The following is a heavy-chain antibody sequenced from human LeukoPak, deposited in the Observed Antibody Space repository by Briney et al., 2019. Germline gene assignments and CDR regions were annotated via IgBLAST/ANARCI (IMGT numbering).Heavy chain of an antibody. Sequence: PGGSLRLSCSASGFTFSRYAMHWVRQAPGKGLEYVSAISSNGGSTYYADSVKGRFTISRDSSRNTLHLQMSSLRVEDTAVYYCVEDSSSGSYFDYWGQGTRVTVSS. CDR1: GFTFSRYA. J-gene: IGHJ4*02. CDR3: VEDSSSGSYFDY. V-gene: IGHV3-64D*06. D-gene: IGHD3-10*01. CDR2: ISSNGGST.